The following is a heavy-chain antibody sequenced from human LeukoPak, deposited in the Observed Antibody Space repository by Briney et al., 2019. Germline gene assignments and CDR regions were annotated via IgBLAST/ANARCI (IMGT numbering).Heavy chain of an antibody. Sequence: GGSLRLSCTASGFSFSTYGMHWVRQAPGKGLEWVSVIYSGGSTYYADSVKGRFTISRDNSKNTLYLQMNSLRAEDTAVYYCARGLQYSSGWGRAGGYFDYWGQGTLATVSS. CDR1: GFSFSTYG. CDR3: ARGLQYSSGWGRAGGYFDY. D-gene: IGHD6-19*01. J-gene: IGHJ4*02. V-gene: IGHV3-NL1*01. CDR2: IYSGGST.